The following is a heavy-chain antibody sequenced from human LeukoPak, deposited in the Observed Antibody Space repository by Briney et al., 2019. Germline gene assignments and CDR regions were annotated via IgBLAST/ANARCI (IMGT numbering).Heavy chain of an antibody. D-gene: IGHD3-10*01. Sequence: GGSLRLSCEASGFTFSVYEMNWVRQAPGKGLEWTSYISASDTSIYYAESVKGRFTISRDNAKSSLYLQMNSLRAEDTAVYYCARSGGYFDLWGQGTLVTVSS. V-gene: IGHV3-48*03. CDR2: ISASDTSI. J-gene: IGHJ4*02. CDR3: ARSGGYFDL. CDR1: GFTFSVYE.